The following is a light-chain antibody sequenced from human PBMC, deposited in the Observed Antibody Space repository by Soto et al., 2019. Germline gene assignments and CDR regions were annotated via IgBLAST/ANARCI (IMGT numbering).Light chain of an antibody. J-gene: IGKJ1*01. Sequence: EIVLTQSPGTLYLSPGDRATLSCRASQSVSSNSLAWYQQKPCQAPRLLLYLASIRATGIPDRFSGSGSGTDFTLTINRLEPEDFAVYYCQQYGSSPRTFGQGTKVEVK. CDR2: LAS. CDR1: QSVSSNS. V-gene: IGKV3-20*01. CDR3: QQYGSSPRT.